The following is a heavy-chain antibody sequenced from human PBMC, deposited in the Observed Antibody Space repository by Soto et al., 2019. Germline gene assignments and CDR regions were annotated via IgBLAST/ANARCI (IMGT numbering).Heavy chain of an antibody. CDR3: TTGPLRYFDWSYFDY. CDR1: GFTFSNAW. CDR2: IKSKTDGGTT. D-gene: IGHD3-9*01. Sequence: EVQLVESGGGLVKPGGSLRLSCAASGFTFSNAWMSWVRQAPGKGLEWVGRIKSKTDGGTTDYAAPVKGRFTISRDDSKDTLYLQMNSLKTEDTAVYYCTTGPLRYFDWSYFDYWGQGTLVTVSS. V-gene: IGHV3-15*01. J-gene: IGHJ4*02.